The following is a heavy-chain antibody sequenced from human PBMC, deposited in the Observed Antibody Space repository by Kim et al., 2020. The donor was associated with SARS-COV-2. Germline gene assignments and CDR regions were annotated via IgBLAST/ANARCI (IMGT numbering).Heavy chain of an antibody. J-gene: IGHJ6*02. CDR1: GFTFSNAW. Sequence: GGSLRLSCAASGFTFSNAWMSWVRQAPGKGLEWVGRIKSKTDGGTTDYAAPVNGRFTISRDDSKNTQYLQMNSLKTEDTPVYYCTTVLWFGATYYYYGMDVWGQGTTVTVSS. CDR2: IKSKTDGGTT. V-gene: IGHV3-15*01. CDR3: TTVLWFGATYYYYGMDV. D-gene: IGHD3-10*01.